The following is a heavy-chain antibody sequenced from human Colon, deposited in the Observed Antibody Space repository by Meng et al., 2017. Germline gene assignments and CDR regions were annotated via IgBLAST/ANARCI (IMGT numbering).Heavy chain of an antibody. J-gene: IGHJ4*02. CDR1: GDSVTGSNW. Sequence: QVQLQESGPGLVKPSGTLSLTCGVSGDSVTGSNWWSWVRQPPGKGLEWIGEIFHIGSSNYNPSLKTRVAISVDKSKNQFSLKLTSATAADTAVYYCARVDRDTGTYFDYWGQGTLVTVSS. CDR3: ARVDRDTGTYFDY. CDR2: IFHIGSS. D-gene: IGHD1-26*01. V-gene: IGHV4-4*02.